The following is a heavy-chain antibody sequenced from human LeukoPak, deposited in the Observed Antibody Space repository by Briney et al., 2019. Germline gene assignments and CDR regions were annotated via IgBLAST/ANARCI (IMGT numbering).Heavy chain of an antibody. D-gene: IGHD3-16*02. CDR3: AKEHPNAYDYVWGSYRYLYYFDY. Sequence: PGGTLRLSCAASGFTFSSYGMSWVRQAPGKGLEWVSAISGSGGSTYYADSVKGRFTISRDNSKNTLYLQMNSLRAEDTAVYYCAKEHPNAYDYVWGSYRYLYYFDYWGQGTLVTVSS. CDR2: ISGSGGST. J-gene: IGHJ4*02. V-gene: IGHV3-23*01. CDR1: GFTFSSYG.